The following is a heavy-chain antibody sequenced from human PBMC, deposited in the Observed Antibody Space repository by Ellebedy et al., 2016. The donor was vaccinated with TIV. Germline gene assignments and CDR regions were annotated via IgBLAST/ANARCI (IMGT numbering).Heavy chain of an antibody. D-gene: IGHD2-15*01. CDR1: GYTFTGYY. CDR3: ARAPPLRLLTYPNYYYYGMDV. Sequence: ASVKVSXKASGYTFTGYYMHWVRQAPGQGLEWMGWINPNSGGTNYAQKFQGWVTMTRDTSISTAYMELSRLRSDDTAVYYCARAPPLRLLTYPNYYYYGMDVWGQGTTVTVSS. CDR2: INPNSGGT. V-gene: IGHV1-2*04. J-gene: IGHJ6*02.